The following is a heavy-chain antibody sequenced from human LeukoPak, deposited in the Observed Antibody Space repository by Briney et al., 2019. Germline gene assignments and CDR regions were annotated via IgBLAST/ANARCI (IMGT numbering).Heavy chain of an antibody. V-gene: IGHV5-51*01. J-gene: IGHJ4*02. CDR3: ARGRFSYDFDF. Sequence: KPGESLKISCKGSGYSFTNYWIGWVRQMPGKGLEWMGIVYPDDSHATYSPSFEGQVTMSADKSISTAYLQWSSLKASDTAMYYCARGRFSYDFDFWGQGTLVTVSS. D-gene: IGHD5-18*01. CDR2: VYPDDSHA. CDR1: GYSFTNYW.